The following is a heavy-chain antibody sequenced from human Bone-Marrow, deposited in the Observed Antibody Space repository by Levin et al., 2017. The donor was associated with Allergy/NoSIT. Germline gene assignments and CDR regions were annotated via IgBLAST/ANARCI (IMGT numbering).Heavy chain of an antibody. CDR2: MYPNSDNA. V-gene: IGHV1-8*01. Sequence: ASVKVSCKTSGYTFTSFDINWVRQATGQGLEWMGWMYPNSDNAGYAQKFQGRVTMTRNTSISTASMELSSLRADDTAIYYCARGELGSGYLFDYWGQGTLVTVSS. CDR1: GYTFTSFD. J-gene: IGHJ4*02. D-gene: IGHD5-12*01. CDR3: ARGELGSGYLFDY.